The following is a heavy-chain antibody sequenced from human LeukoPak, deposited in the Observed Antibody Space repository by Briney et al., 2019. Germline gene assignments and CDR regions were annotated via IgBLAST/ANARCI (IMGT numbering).Heavy chain of an antibody. Sequence: GESLKISCKGSGNSFTSYWIGWVRQMPGKGLEWMGIIYPGDSDTRYSPSFQGQVTISANKSISTAYLQWSSLKASDTAMYYCARHVHSSSSPPSGMDVWGQGTTVTVSS. CDR2: IYPGDSDT. CDR3: ARHVHSSSSPPSGMDV. CDR1: GNSFTSYW. D-gene: IGHD6-6*01. J-gene: IGHJ6*02. V-gene: IGHV5-51*01.